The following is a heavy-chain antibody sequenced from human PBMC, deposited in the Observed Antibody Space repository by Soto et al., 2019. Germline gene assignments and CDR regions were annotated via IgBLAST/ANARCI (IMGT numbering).Heavy chain of an antibody. V-gene: IGHV4-31*03. CDR1: GGSISSGGYY. D-gene: IGHD5-18*01. Sequence: PSETLSLTCTVSGGSISSGGYYWSWIRQHPGKGLEWIGYIYYSGSTYYNPSLKSRVTISVDTSKNQFSLKLSSVTAADTAVYYCARDRGDTAMAPDAFDIWGQGTMVTVSS. CDR3: ARDRGDTAMAPDAFDI. J-gene: IGHJ3*02. CDR2: IYYSGST.